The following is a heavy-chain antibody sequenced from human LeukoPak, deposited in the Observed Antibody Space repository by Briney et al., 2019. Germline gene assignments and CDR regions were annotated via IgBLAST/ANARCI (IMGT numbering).Heavy chain of an antibody. CDR3: AKEMATIRAFDF. Sequence: GGSLRLSCAACGFTFSSYWMSWVRQAPGKGLEWVSIISGSDSSTYYADSVKGRFTISRDNSKNTLYLQMNSLRAEDTGVYYCAKEMATIRAFDFWGQGTMVTVSS. CDR1: GFTFSSYW. D-gene: IGHD5-24*01. V-gene: IGHV3-23*01. CDR2: ISGSDSST. J-gene: IGHJ3*01.